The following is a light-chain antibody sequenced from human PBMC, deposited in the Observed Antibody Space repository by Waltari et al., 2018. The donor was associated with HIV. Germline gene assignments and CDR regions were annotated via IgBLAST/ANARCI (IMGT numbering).Light chain of an antibody. V-gene: IGKV1-5*03. CDR1: QNVGAF. J-gene: IGKJ1*01. CDR3: HQYASFSGT. Sequence: DIRLPQSPSPLSASAGDRVAITCRAGQNVGAFLAWFQQKPGKPPKLLIFQASILEGGVPSRFSGSVSGSDFTLTINGLQSDDFATYYCHQYASFSGTFGQGTKVEL. CDR2: QAS.